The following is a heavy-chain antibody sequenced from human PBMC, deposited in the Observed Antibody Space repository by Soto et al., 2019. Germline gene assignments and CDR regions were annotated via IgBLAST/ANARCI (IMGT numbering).Heavy chain of an antibody. CDR1: GFAFSDYP. CDR3: AKLEWLEFGGDY. D-gene: IGHD6-19*01. J-gene: IGHJ4*02. CDR2: ISASGEKP. V-gene: IGHV3-23*01. Sequence: EVHLLESGGGVVQPGKSLKISCATSGFAFSDYPMTWCRQPPGQGLEWVSGISASGEKPYYADSVKGRFTISRDNSKNTLSLQMNSLRVEDTGIYYCAKLEWLEFGGDYWGQGTLVTVSS.